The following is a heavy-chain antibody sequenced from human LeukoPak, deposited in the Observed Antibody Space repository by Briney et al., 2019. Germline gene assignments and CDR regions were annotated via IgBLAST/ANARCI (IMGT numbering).Heavy chain of an antibody. CDR1: GDTFTRYY. CDR3: ARDLAIAAAPYGMDV. V-gene: IGHV1-46*01. D-gene: IGHD6-13*01. J-gene: IGHJ6*02. Sequence: ASVKVSCKASGDTFTRYYLHWVRQAPGKGLGWMGIINPSGGRTNNAQQFQGRVTMTRDTSTSTVYMQLSSLRSEDTAVYYCARDLAIAAAPYGMDVWGQGTTVTVSS. CDR2: INPSGGRT.